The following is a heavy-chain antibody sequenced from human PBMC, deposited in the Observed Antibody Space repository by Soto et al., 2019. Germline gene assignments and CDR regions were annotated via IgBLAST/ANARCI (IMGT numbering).Heavy chain of an antibody. D-gene: IGHD2-21*02. V-gene: IGHV4-31*03. J-gene: IGHJ6*02. CDR3: ARVHCGGDCRPGEWFYYYGMDV. CDR2: IYYSGST. CDR1: GGSISSGGYY. Sequence: SETRSLTCTVSGGSISSGGYYWSWIRQHPGKGLEWIGYIYYSGSTYYNPSLKSRVTISVDTSKNQFSLKLSSVTAADTAVYYCARVHCGGDCRPGEWFYYYGMDVWGQGTTVTVSS.